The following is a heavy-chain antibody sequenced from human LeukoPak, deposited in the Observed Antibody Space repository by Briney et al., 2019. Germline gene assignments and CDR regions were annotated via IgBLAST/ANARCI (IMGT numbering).Heavy chain of an antibody. Sequence: ASVKVSCKAFGYTFTSNYMHWVRQAPGQGPEWRGVISPSGGSTTYAQKFQGRVTMTTDTSPSTAYMELRSLRSDDTAVYYCARINYRPIVRFFDFWGQGTLDTVSS. CDR1: GYTFTSNY. D-gene: IGHD4-11*01. J-gene: IGHJ4*02. CDR3: ARINYRPIVRFFDF. V-gene: IGHV1-46*01. CDR2: ISPSGGST.